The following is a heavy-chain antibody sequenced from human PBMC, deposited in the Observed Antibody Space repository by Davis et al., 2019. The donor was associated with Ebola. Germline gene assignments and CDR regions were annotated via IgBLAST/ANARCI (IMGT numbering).Heavy chain of an antibody. CDR1: GGSVRSNY. Sequence: MPSETLSLTCTVSGGSVRSNYWGWIRQPPGKGLEWIGNIIYDGTHYNPSLKSRVTISVDTSKNQFSLKLSSVTAADTAVYYCARGVTKSYWYFDVWGRGTLVTVSS. CDR3: ARGVTKSYWYFDV. CDR2: IIYDGT. V-gene: IGHV4-39*01. D-gene: IGHD4-11*01. J-gene: IGHJ2*01.